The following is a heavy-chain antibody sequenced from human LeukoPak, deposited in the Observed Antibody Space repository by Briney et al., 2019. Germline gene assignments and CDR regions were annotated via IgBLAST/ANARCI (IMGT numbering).Heavy chain of an antibody. CDR2: IYYSGST. D-gene: IGHD5-18*01. J-gene: IGHJ4*02. Sequence: MPSETLSLTCTVSGGSISSYYWSRIRQPPGKGLEWIGYIYYSGSTNYNPSLKSRVTISVDTSKNQFSLKLSSVTAADTAVYYCARGGYSDHFDYWGQGTLVTVSS. CDR1: GGSISSYY. V-gene: IGHV4-59*08. CDR3: ARGGYSDHFDY.